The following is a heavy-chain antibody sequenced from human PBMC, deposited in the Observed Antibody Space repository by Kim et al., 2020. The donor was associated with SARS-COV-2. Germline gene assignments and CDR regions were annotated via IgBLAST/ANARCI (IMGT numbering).Heavy chain of an antibody. Sequence: GGSLRLSCAASGFTFSSYAMSWVRQAPGKGLEWVSAISGSGGSTYYADSVKGRFTISRDNSKNTLYLQMNSLRAEDTAVYYCAKSDFWSGSRPTGEQGWGGNFDYWGQGTLVTVSS. J-gene: IGHJ4*02. D-gene: IGHD3-3*01. CDR3: AKSDFWSGSRPTGEQGWGGNFDY. V-gene: IGHV3-23*01. CDR1: GFTFSSYA. CDR2: ISGSGGST.